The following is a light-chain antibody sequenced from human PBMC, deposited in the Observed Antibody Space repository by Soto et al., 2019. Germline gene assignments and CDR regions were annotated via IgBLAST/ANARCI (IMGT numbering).Light chain of an antibody. CDR2: DVS. CDR3: SSYTSSSTRV. V-gene: IGLV2-14*01. J-gene: IGLJ1*01. Sequence: LTQPASVSGSPGQAITISCTGTSSDVGGYNYVSWYQQHPGKAPKLMIYDVSNRPSGVSNRFSGSKSGNTASLTISGLQAEDEADYYCSSYTSSSTRVFGTGTKVTVL. CDR1: SSDVGGYNY.